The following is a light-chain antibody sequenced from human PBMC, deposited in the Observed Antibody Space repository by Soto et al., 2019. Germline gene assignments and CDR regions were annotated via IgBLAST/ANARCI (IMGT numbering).Light chain of an antibody. Sequence: DIQMTQSPSSLSASVEDRVIITCRASQSISNHLNWYQQKPGKAPKLLIFAASSLQSGVPSRFSGSGSGTEFTLTISCLQSEDFATYYCQQYYSFPPTFGQGTKVDIK. CDR2: AAS. CDR3: QQYYSFPPT. CDR1: QSISNH. J-gene: IGKJ1*01. V-gene: IGKV1-39*01.